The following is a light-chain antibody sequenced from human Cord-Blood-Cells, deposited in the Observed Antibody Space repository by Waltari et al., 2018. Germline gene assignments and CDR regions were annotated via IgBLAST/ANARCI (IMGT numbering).Light chain of an antibody. J-gene: IGLJ2*01. CDR2: DVS. CDR3: CSYAGSYTVV. V-gene: IGLV2-11*01. Sequence: QSALTQPRSVSGSPGQSVTISCTGTSSDVGGSNYVLWYQQHPGKAPKLMIYDVSKRPSGVPDRFSGSKSGNTASLTISGLQAEDEADYYCCSYAGSYTVVFGGGTKLTVL. CDR1: SSDVGGSNY.